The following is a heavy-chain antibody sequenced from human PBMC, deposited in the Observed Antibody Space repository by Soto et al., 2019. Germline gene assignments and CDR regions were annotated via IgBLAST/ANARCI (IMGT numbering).Heavy chain of an antibody. V-gene: IGHV3-30-3*01. CDR1: RFSFSSYA. J-gene: IGHJ4*02. CDR2: ISSGGTYQ. CDR3: AREWNYSFDY. Sequence: PGGSLRLSCVASRFSFSSYAMHWIRQSPGRGLEWMAVISSGGTYQSYADSVRGRFTISRDNSNNTLYAQIDNLTTADTGVFYCAREWNYSFDYWSQGTLVTVYS. D-gene: IGHD3-10*01.